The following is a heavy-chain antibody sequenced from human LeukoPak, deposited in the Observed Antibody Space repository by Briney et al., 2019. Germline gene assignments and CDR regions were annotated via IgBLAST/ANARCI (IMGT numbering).Heavy chain of an antibody. D-gene: IGHD4/OR15-4a*01. CDR1: GGSISSSSYF. CDR3: ARLGSSDFGFAFDI. J-gene: IGHJ3*02. CDR2: IFYSGST. V-gene: IGHV4-39*01. Sequence: PSETLFLTCTVSGGSISSSSYFWGWIRQPPGKGLEWIGSIFYSGSTFHNPSLKSRVTISVDTSKNQFSLKLSSVTAADTAVYYCARLGSSDFGFAFDIWGQGTMVTVSS.